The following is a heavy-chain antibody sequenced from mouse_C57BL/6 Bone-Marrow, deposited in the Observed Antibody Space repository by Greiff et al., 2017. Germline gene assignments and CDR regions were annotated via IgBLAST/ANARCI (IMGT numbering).Heavy chain of an antibody. D-gene: IGHD2-4*01. Sequence: VQLQQSGPELVKPGASVKISCKASGYTFTDYYMNWVKQSPGKSLEWIGDIDPNNGGTSYNQKFKGKATLTVDKSSSTAYMELCSLTSEDSAVYYCAGYDYEGWFAYWGQGTLVTVSA. CDR3: AGYDYEGWFAY. V-gene: IGHV1-26*01. J-gene: IGHJ3*01. CDR1: GYTFTDYY. CDR2: IDPNNGGT.